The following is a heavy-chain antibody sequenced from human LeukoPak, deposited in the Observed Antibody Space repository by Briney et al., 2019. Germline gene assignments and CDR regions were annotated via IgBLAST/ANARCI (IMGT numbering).Heavy chain of an antibody. D-gene: IGHD5-12*01. CDR1: GFTFSSYG. Sequence: GGSLRLSCAASGFTFSSYGMHWVRQAPGKGLEWVAVISYDGSNKYYADSVKGRFTISRDNSKNTLYLQMNSPRADDTAVYYCARGGGYSGYDPFDYWGQGTLVTVSS. CDR3: ARGGGYSGYDPFDY. V-gene: IGHV3-30*03. J-gene: IGHJ4*02. CDR2: ISYDGSNK.